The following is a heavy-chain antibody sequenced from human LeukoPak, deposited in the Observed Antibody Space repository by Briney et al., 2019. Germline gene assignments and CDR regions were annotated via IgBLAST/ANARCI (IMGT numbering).Heavy chain of an antibody. CDR2: IYHSGST. CDR1: GGSISSGYYY. D-gene: IGHD3-10*01. CDR3: ATNGSGNGLFDY. J-gene: IGHJ4*02. V-gene: IGHV4-39*07. Sequence: SETLSLTCTVSGGSISSGYYYWAWIRQPPGKGLEWIGSIYHSGSTYYNPSLKSRVTISVDTPKNQFSLKLSSVTAADTAVYYCATNGSGNGLFDYWGQGTLVTVSS.